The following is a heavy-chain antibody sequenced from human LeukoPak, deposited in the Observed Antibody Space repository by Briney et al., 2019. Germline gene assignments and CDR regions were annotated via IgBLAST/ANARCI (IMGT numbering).Heavy chain of an antibody. J-gene: IGHJ4*02. CDR3: ITPLPYSAQ. CDR1: GFSFSSYS. V-gene: IGHV3-15*07. CDR2: IKPKTDGETT. Sequence: GGSLRLSCAASGFSFSSYSMNWVRQAPGKGLEWVGRIKPKTDGETTEYAAPVKDRFSISRDDSKSMMYLQMNSLKTEDTAVYYCITPLPYSAQGGQGTLVTVSS. D-gene: IGHD2-21*01.